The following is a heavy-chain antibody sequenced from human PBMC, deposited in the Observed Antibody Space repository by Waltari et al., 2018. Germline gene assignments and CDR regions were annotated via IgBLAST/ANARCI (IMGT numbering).Heavy chain of an antibody. CDR2: ISGSGGST. Sequence: EVQLLESGGGLVQPGGSLRLSCAASGFTFSSYAMSWVRQAPGKGLEWVSAISGSGGSTYYADSVKGRFTISRDNSKNTLYLQMNSLRAEDTAVYYCARGYSSSSCFDYWGQGTLGTVSS. CDR3: ARGYSSSSCFDY. CDR1: GFTFSSYA. D-gene: IGHD6-6*01. J-gene: IGHJ4*02. V-gene: IGHV3-23*01.